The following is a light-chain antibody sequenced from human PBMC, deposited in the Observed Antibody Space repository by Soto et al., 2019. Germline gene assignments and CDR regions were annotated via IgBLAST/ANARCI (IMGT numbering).Light chain of an antibody. J-gene: IGLJ1*01. CDR1: SSDVGGYNY. CDR3: SSYTSSSTLRHV. V-gene: IGLV2-14*01. CDR2: DVS. Sequence: SALTQPASVSGSPGQSITISCTGTSSDVGGYNYVSWYQQHPGKAPKLMIYDVSNRPSGVSNRFSGSKSGNTASLTVSGLQAEGEADYYCSSYTSSSTLRHVFGTGTKVTVL.